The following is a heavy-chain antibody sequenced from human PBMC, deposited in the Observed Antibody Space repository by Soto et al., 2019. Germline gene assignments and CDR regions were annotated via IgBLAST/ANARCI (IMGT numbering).Heavy chain of an antibody. Sequence: QVQLQQWGAGLLKPSETLSLTCAVYGGSFSGYYWSWIRQPPGKGLEWIGEINHSGSTNYNPSLKSRVTISVDTSKNQFSLKLSSVTAADTAVYYCARGRYYYGSGSYYPQSWSGRYYYMDVWGKGTTVTVSS. CDR2: INHSGST. CDR1: GGSFSGYY. CDR3: ARGRYYYGSGSYYPQSWSGRYYYMDV. D-gene: IGHD3-10*01. V-gene: IGHV4-34*01. J-gene: IGHJ6*03.